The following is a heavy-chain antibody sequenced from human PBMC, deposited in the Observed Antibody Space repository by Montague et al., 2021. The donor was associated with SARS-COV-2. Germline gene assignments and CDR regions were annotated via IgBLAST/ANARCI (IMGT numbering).Heavy chain of an antibody. Sequence: SLRLSCAASGFTFSSYAMHWVCQAPGKGLEWVSTSGSSDNTFYADSVKGRFTISRDNSLNTLYLQMDSLRAEDTAVYYCANSPYGGKDYWGQGTLVTASS. D-gene: IGHD4-23*01. CDR3: ANSPYGGKDY. V-gene: IGHV3-23*01. CDR2: SGSSDNT. J-gene: IGHJ4*02. CDR1: GFTFSSYA.